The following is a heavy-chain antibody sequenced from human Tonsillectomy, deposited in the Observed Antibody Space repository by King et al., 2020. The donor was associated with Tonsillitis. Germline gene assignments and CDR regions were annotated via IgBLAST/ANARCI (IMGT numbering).Heavy chain of an antibody. D-gene: IGHD5-18*01. Sequence: VQLQQSGPGLVKPSQTLSLTCAISGDSVSSNSAAWNWIRQSPSRGLEWLGRTYYRSKWYNDYAVSVKSRITIKPDTSKNQFSLQLNSVTPEDTAVYYFARGVDTAMVSVNDAFDIWGQGTRVTVSS. J-gene: IGHJ3*02. CDR1: GDSVSSNSAA. CDR3: ARGVDTAMVSVNDAFDI. V-gene: IGHV6-1*01. CDR2: TYYRSKWYN.